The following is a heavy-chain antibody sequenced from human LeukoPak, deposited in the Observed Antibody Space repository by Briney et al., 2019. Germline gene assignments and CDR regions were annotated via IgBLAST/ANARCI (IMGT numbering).Heavy chain of an antibody. CDR3: ARDGTSTDDY. CDR1: GYTFSNFG. Sequence: ASVKVSCKTSGYTFSNFGINWVRQAPGQGLEWMGRISGNNDNPNYGQKFQGRFAVTTDSSTTTAYMELRNLTFDDTAVYYCARDGTSTDDYWGQGTLVTVSS. D-gene: IGHD2-2*01. CDR2: ISGNNDNP. V-gene: IGHV1-18*01. J-gene: IGHJ4*02.